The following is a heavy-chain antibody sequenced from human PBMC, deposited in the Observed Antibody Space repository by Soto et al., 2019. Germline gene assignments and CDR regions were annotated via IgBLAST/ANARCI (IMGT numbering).Heavy chain of an antibody. J-gene: IGHJ6*02. CDR1: GGSISSGDYY. V-gene: IGHV4-30-4*01. CDR2: IYYSGST. D-gene: IGHD1-26*01. CDR3: VRDLTSCTSARCYSYYYGMDV. Sequence: SETLSLTCTVSGGSISSGDYYWSWIRQPPGKGLEWIGYIYYSGSTYYNPSLKSRVTIPRDNAKNTVDLQMNSLRAEDTAVYYCVRDLTSCTSARCYSYYYGMDVWGQGTTVTVSS.